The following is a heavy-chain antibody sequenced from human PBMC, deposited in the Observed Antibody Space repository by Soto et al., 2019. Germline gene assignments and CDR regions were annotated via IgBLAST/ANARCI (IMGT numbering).Heavy chain of an antibody. D-gene: IGHD3-10*01. Sequence: SQTLSLTCAVSGDSVSTNSAAWNWIRQSPSRGLEWLGRTYYRAKWYNDYAVSVKRRININADTSKNQISLQLNSVTPEDTAVYYGARAGPDYYDDGFDVWGQGTKVTVSS. V-gene: IGHV6-1*01. CDR1: GDSVSTNSAA. CDR2: TYYRAKWYN. J-gene: IGHJ6*02. CDR3: ARAGPDYYDDGFDV.